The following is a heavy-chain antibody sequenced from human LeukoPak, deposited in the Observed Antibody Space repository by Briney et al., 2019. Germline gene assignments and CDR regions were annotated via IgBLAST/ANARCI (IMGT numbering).Heavy chain of an antibody. Sequence: GGSLRLSCAASGFTFSSYGMHWVRQAPGKGLEWVAVISYDGSNKYYADSVKGRFTISRDNSKNTLYLQMNSLRAEDTAVYYCAKDRVRYYYMDVWGKGTTVTVSS. CDR2: ISYDGSNK. CDR3: AKDRVRYYYMDV. V-gene: IGHV3-30*18. D-gene: IGHD3-10*01. J-gene: IGHJ6*03. CDR1: GFTFSSYG.